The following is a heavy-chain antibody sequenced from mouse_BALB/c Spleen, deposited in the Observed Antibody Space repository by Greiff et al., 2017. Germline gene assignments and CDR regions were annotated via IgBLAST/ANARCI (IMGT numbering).Heavy chain of an antibody. J-gene: IGHJ2*01. D-gene: IGHD2-14*01. CDR3: ARRVRRAFDY. V-gene: IGHV1-7*01. Sequence: VQLQQSGAELAKPGASVKMSCKASGYTFTSYWMHWVKQRPGQGLEWIGYINPSTGYTEYNQKFKDKATLTADKSSSTAYMQLSSLTSEDSAVYYCARRVRRAFDYWGQGTTLTVSS. CDR2: INPSTGYT. CDR1: GYTFTSYW.